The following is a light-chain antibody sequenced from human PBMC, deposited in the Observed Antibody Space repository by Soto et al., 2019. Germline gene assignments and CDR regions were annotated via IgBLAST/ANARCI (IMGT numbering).Light chain of an antibody. J-gene: IGKJ2*01. CDR1: QSVSSSY. CDR3: QQYGSAPPT. Sequence: EIVLTQSPGTLSLSPGERATLSCRASQSVSSSYLAWYQQKPGQAPRLLIYGASSRATGLPVRFSGSGSGRAFTRTTSRLALEEFAVYYCQQYGSAPPTFSQGTKLESK. CDR2: GAS. V-gene: IGKV3-20*01.